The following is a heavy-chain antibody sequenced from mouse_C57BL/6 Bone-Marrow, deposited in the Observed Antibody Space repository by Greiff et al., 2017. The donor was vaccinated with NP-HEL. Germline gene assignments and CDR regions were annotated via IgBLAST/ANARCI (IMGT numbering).Heavy chain of an antibody. Sequence: VQLQQSDAELVKPGASVQISCKVSGYTFTDHTIHWMKQRPEQGLEWIGYIYPRDGSTKYNEKFKGKATLTADKSSSTAYLQLNSLTSEDSAVYFCARERLRRFYAMDYWGQGTSVTVSS. CDR1: GYTFTDHT. CDR3: ARERLRRFYAMDY. CDR2: IYPRDGST. V-gene: IGHV1-78*01. D-gene: IGHD2-2*01. J-gene: IGHJ4*01.